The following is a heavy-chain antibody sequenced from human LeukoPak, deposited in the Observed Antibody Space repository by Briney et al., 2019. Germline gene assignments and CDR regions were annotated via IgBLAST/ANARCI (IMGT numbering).Heavy chain of an antibody. V-gene: IGHV1-46*01. CDR2: INPSGGRT. CDR1: GYTFINYY. D-gene: IGHD6-19*01. J-gene: IGHJ4*02. Sequence: GASVKVSCKASGYTFINYYIHWVRQAPGQGLEWMGTINPSGGRTAFAQQFRDRVTVTRDTSTSTVYMDLNSLRSEDTAVYYCARDAYSSGGLDYWGQGTLVTVSS. CDR3: ARDAYSSGGLDY.